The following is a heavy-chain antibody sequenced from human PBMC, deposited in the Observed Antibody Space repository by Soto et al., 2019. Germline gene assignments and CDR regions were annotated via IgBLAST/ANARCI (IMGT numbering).Heavy chain of an antibody. CDR3: ARDSTQRGACDI. V-gene: IGHV4-34*01. CDR2: INHSGST. Sequence: SETLSLTCAVYNGSFSVYYWTWIRQPPGKGLEWIGEINHSGSTNYNPSLKSRVTISVDTSKNQFSLKLSSVTAADTAVYYCARDSTQRGACDIWGQGTMVTVS. J-gene: IGHJ3*02. CDR1: NGSFSVYY. D-gene: IGHD2-2*01.